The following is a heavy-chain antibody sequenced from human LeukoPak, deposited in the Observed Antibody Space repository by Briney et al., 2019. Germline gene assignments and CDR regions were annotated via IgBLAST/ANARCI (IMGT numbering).Heavy chain of an antibody. CDR2: ISAYNGNT. Sequence: ASVKVSCKASGYTFTSYGISWVRQAPGQGLEWMGWISAYNGNTNYAQKLQGRVTMTTDTSTSTAYMELRSLGSEDTAVYYCARLRYFDWGDYYYYYYMDVWGKGTTVTVSS. D-gene: IGHD3-9*01. CDR3: ARLRYFDWGDYYYYYYMDV. V-gene: IGHV1-18*01. CDR1: GYTFTSYG. J-gene: IGHJ6*03.